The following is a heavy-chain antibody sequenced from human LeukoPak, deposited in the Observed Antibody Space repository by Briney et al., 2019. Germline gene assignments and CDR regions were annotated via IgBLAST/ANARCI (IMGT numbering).Heavy chain of an antibody. D-gene: IGHD3-3*01. CDR1: GGSFSGYY. CDR2: INHSGST. Sequence: SETLSLTRAVYGGSFSGYYWSWIRQPPGKGLEWIGEINHSGSTNYNPSLKSRVTISVDTSKNQFSLKLSSVTAADTAVYYCARRLGEDFWSGYHIRDAFDIWGQGTMVTVSS. V-gene: IGHV4-34*01. CDR3: ARRLGEDFWSGYHIRDAFDI. J-gene: IGHJ3*02.